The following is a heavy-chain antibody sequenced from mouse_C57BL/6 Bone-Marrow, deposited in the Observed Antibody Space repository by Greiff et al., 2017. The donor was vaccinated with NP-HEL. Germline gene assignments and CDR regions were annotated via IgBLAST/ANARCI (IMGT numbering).Heavy chain of an antibody. J-gene: IGHJ2*01. CDR1: GYTFTSYW. Sequence: QVQLQQSGAELVKPGASVKLSCKASGYTFTSYWMHWVKQRPGQGLEWIGMIHPNSGSTNYNEKFKSKATLTVDKSPSTVYMQLSSLTSEDSAVYYCARKESSMVTTKVYFDYWGQGTTLTVSS. V-gene: IGHV1-64*01. D-gene: IGHD2-2*01. CDR2: IHPNSGST. CDR3: ARKESSMVTTKVYFDY.